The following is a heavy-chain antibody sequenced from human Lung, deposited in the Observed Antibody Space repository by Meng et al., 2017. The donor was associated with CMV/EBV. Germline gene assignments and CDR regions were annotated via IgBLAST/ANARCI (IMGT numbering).Heavy chain of an antibody. V-gene: IGHV1-2*02. CDR3: AREAFPSDSNGNWFDP. CDR2: INPNDGGT. CDR1: GYPFSCFY. Sequence: SGYPFSCFYLHWVRQAPGQGLEWVGWINPNDGGTSYAQKFPGRVTLTRDTSISTAYMDLRRLRSDDTAVYYCAREAFPSDSNGNWFDPWGQGTLVTVSS. J-gene: IGHJ5*02. D-gene: IGHD4-11*01.